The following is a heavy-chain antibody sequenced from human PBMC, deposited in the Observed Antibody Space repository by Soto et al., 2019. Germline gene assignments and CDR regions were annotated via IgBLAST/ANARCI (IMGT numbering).Heavy chain of an antibody. Sequence: SETLSLTCTVSGGSISSYYWSWIRQPPGKGLEWIGYIYYSGSTNYNPSLKSRVTISVDTSKNQFSLKLSSVTAADTAVYYCARDQALVPLDYWGQGTLVTVSS. J-gene: IGHJ4*02. D-gene: IGHD2-8*02. CDR1: GGSISSYY. V-gene: IGHV4-59*01. CDR2: IYYSGST. CDR3: ARDQALVPLDY.